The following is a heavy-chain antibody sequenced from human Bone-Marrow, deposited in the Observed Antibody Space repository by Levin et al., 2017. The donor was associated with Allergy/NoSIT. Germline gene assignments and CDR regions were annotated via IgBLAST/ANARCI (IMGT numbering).Heavy chain of an antibody. CDR3: ARALPAANVYNNWFDP. V-gene: IGHV4-31*03. CDR2: ICYTGST. CDR1: GGSISSGGYY. Sequence: SETLSLTCTVSGGSISSGGYYWTWIRQHPGEGLEWIGYICYTGSTSFNPSLKSRVTMSVDTSKNQFSLKMTSVTAADTAVYYCARALPAANVYNNWFDPWGQGTLVTVSS. J-gene: IGHJ5*02. D-gene: IGHD2-2*01.